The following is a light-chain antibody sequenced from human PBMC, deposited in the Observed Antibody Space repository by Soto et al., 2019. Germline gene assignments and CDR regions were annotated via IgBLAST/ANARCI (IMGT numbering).Light chain of an antibody. CDR2: DVS. V-gene: IGLV2-11*01. CDR3: CSYAGSYTFV. J-gene: IGLJ1*01. Sequence: QAVVTQPRSVSGSPGQSVTISCTGTSSDVGGYNYVSWYQQHPGKAPKLMIYDVSKRPSGVPDRFSGSKSGNTASLTISGLQAEDEAEYYCCSYAGSYTFVFGTGTKLTVL. CDR1: SSDVGGYNY.